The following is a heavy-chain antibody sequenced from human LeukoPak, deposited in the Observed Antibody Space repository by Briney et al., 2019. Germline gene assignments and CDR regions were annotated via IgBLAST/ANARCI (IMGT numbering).Heavy chain of an antibody. CDR1: GFTFSSYA. CDR2: ISYDGRNK. Sequence: GRSLRLSCAASGFTFSSYAMHWVRQAPGKGLEWVAVISYDGRNKNYADSVKGRFTISRDNSKNTLYVQMNRLRPEDAAVYYCAKAPVTTCRGAFCYPFDYWGLGTLVTVSS. J-gene: IGHJ4*02. CDR3: AKAPVTTCRGAFCYPFDY. V-gene: IGHV3-30*04. D-gene: IGHD2-15*01.